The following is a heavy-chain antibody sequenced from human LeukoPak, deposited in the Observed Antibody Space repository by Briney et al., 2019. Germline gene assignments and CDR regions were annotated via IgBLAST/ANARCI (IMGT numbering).Heavy chain of an antibody. CDR2: ISGSGGST. V-gene: IGHV3-23*01. CDR1: GFTFSSYA. CDR3: AKDARYSYGGYCDY. Sequence: SGGSLRLSCAASGFTFSSYAMSWVRQAPGKGLEWVSAISGSGGSTYYADSVKGRFTISRDNSKNTLYLQMNSLRAEDTAVYYCAKDARYSYGGYCDYWGQGTLVTVSS. D-gene: IGHD5-18*01. J-gene: IGHJ4*02.